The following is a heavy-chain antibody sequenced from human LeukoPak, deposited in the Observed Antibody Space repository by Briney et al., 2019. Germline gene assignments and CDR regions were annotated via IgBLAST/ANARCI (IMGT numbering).Heavy chain of an antibody. CDR1: GFTFSSYE. CDR3: VREGTAEYYFDY. V-gene: IGHV3-48*03. CDR2: ISTDGSTT. Sequence: GGSLRLSCAASGFTFSSYEMHWFRQVPGKGLEWISYISTDGSTTNYAESVRGRFTISRDNAKYALYLQMNSLRGEDTAFYYCVREGTAEYYFDYWGQGTLVTVSS. J-gene: IGHJ4*02. D-gene: IGHD1/OR15-1a*01.